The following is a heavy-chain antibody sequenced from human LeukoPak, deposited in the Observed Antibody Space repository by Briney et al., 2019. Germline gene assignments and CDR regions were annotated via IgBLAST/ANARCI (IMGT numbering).Heavy chain of an antibody. Sequence: GGSLRLSCAVSGFTFSSYWMHWVRQVPGKGLVWVARIKGDGSSTRHADSMKGRFTISRDNAKNTLYLQMNSLRDEDTAVYYCVREGLECSGSSCQRAAFDYWGQGTLVTVSS. CDR3: VREGLECSGSSCQRAAFDY. CDR1: GFTFSSYW. V-gene: IGHV3-74*01. D-gene: IGHD2-2*01. CDR2: IKGDGSST. J-gene: IGHJ4*02.